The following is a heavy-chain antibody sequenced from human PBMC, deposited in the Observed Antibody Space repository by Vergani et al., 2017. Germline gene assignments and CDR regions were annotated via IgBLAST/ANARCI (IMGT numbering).Heavy chain of an antibody. CDR2: IYPADSDT. Sequence: EVALVQSGPEMRKPGESLKISCKGSEYSFGNYWIGWVRQMPGKGLEWMGIIYPADSDTRYSPSFQGQVTISADKSISTAFLQWDGLKASDTALYYCARHTTYTDSWGQGTLVTVSS. CDR1: EYSFGNYW. J-gene: IGHJ4*02. V-gene: IGHV5-51*01. D-gene: IGHD1-1*01. CDR3: ARHTTYTDS.